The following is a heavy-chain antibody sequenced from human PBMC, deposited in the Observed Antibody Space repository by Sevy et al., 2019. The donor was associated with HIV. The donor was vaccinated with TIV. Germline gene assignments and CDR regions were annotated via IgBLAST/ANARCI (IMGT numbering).Heavy chain of an antibody. CDR1: GFTFSSYA. D-gene: IGHD6-13*01. CDR3: AKDLRGSWYLYYYGMDV. Sequence: GGSLRLSCAASGFTFSSYAMSWVRQAPGKGLEWVSAISGSGGSTYYADSVKGRFTISRDNSKNTLYLQMNSLRAEDTAVYYCAKDLRGSWYLYYYGMDVWGQGTTVTVSS. CDR2: ISGSGGST. V-gene: IGHV3-23*01. J-gene: IGHJ6*02.